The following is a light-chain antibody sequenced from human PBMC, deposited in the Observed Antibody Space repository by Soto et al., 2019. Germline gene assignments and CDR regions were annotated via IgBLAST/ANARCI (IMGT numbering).Light chain of an antibody. CDR3: QQRSNWPLIT. J-gene: IGKJ1*01. V-gene: IGKV3-11*01. CDR2: DAS. Sequence: EIVLTQSPATLSLSPGERATLSCRASQSVSSYLAWYQQKPGQAPRLLIYDASNGATGIPARFSGSGSGTDFTLTISSLEPEDFAVYYCQQRSNWPLITFGQGTKVDIK. CDR1: QSVSSY.